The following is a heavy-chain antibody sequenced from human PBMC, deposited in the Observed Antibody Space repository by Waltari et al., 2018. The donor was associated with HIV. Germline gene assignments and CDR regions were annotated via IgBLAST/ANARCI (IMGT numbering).Heavy chain of an antibody. Sequence: EVQLVESGGDLVHPGRSLRLPCAASGFTFDDYAMHWVRQAPGKGLEWVSGINWNSDNIGYADSVKGRFTISRDHAKNSLYLQMNSLRPEDTALYYCAKAYDSSGFQYYFDYWGQGTLVTVSS. CDR1: GFTFDDYA. V-gene: IGHV3-9*01. J-gene: IGHJ4*02. CDR3: AKAYDSSGFQYYFDY. D-gene: IGHD3-22*01. CDR2: INWNSDNI.